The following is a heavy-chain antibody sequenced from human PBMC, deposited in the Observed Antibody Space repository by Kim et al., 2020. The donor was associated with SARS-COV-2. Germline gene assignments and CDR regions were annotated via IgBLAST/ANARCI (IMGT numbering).Heavy chain of an antibody. D-gene: IGHD3-3*01. CDR2: SYYSGST. CDR1: GGSISSGDYY. J-gene: IGHJ5*02. V-gene: IGHV4-30-4*01. CDR3: ARTKRITIFGVVQWFDP. Sequence: SETLSLTCTVSGGSISSGDYYWSWIRQPPGKGLEWIGYSYYSGSTYYNPSLKSRVTISVDTSKNQFSLKLSSVTAADTAVYYCARTKRITIFGVVQWFDPWGQGTRVTVSS.